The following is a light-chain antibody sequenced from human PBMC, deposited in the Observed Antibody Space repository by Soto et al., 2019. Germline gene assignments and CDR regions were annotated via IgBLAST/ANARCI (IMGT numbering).Light chain of an antibody. CDR1: RSVSSY. J-gene: IGKJ5*01. CDR3: QQRSNWPIT. V-gene: IGKV3-11*01. Sequence: EIVLTQSPATLSWSPGDSATLSCRATRSVSSYLAWYQQKPGQAPRLLIYDASNRATGIPARFSGSGSGTDFTLTISSLEPEDFAVYYCQQRSNWPITFGQGTRLEIK. CDR2: DAS.